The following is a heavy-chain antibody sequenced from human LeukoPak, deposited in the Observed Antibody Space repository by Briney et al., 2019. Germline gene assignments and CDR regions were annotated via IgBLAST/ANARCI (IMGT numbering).Heavy chain of an antibody. Sequence: SETLSLTFAVYGGSFSGYYWSWIRPPPGKGLEWIGEINHSGSTNYNPSLKSRVTISVDTSKNQFSLKLSSVTAADTAVYYCARGRPKNRYFDSYDYWGQGTLVTVSS. CDR2: INHSGST. J-gene: IGHJ4*02. CDR3: ARGRPKNRYFDSYDY. D-gene: IGHD3-9*01. CDR1: GGSFSGYY. V-gene: IGHV4-34*01.